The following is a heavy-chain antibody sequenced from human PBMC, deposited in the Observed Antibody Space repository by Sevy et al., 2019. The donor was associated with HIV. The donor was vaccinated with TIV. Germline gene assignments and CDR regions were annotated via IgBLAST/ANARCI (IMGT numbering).Heavy chain of an antibody. V-gene: IGHV3-7*03. CDR1: GFTFSSYW. CDR2: IKQDGSEK. Sequence: GGSLRLSCAASGFTFSSYWMSWVRQAPGKGLEWVANIKQDGSEKYYVDSVKGRFTISRDNAKNSLYLQMNILRAEDTAVYYCARRYYDFWSGYSRYYYYYYYMDVWGKGTTVTVSS. D-gene: IGHD3-3*01. CDR3: ARRYYDFWSGYSRYYYYYYYMDV. J-gene: IGHJ6*03.